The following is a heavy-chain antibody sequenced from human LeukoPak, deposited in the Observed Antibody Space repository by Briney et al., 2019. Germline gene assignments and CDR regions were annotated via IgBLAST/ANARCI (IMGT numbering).Heavy chain of an antibody. J-gene: IGHJ6*02. CDR3: ARDRVTGTKGPYYYYGMDV. D-gene: IGHD1-7*01. CDR2: IYYSGST. CDR1: GVSISSYY. V-gene: IGHV4-59*01. Sequence: PSESLSLTCTVSGVSISSYYWSWMRQPPGKGLEWIGYIYYSGSTNYNPSLKSRVTISVDTSKNQFSLKLSSVTAADTAVYYCARDRVTGTKGPYYYYGMDVWGQGTTVTVSS.